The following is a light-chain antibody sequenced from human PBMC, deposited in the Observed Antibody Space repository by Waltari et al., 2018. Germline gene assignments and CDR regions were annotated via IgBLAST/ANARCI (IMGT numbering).Light chain of an antibody. J-gene: IGKJ2*01. CDR2: DAS. V-gene: IGKV3-11*01. CDR3: QQADT. Sequence: EIVLTQSPATLSLSPGERATLSCRASQSVSSYLAWYQQKPGQAPRLLIYDASNSATGIPARFSGSGSGTDFTLTISSLEPEDFAVYYCQQADTFGQGTKLEIK. CDR1: QSVSSY.